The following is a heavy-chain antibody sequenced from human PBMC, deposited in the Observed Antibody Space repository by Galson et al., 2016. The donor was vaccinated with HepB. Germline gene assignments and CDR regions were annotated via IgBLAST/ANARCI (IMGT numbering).Heavy chain of an antibody. J-gene: IGHJ1*01. CDR2: ISYDGRNK. V-gene: IGHV3-30*18. CDR1: GFLFSSYG. D-gene: IGHD6-13*01. Sequence: SLRLSCAASGFLFSSYGMHWVRQAPGKGLEWVAFISYDGRNKNYADSVKGRFTISRDNSKNTLYLQMNSLRAEETAMYYCAKDRHSSTYKYFQDWGQGTLVTVSS. CDR3: AKDRHSSTYKYFQD.